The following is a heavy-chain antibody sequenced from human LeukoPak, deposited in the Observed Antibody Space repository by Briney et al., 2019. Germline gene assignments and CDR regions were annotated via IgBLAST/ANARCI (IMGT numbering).Heavy chain of an antibody. Sequence: PGGSLRLSCTASGFTFSNYWMSWVRQAPGKGLEWVANINEDGSEKYYVDSVKGRFTISRDNAKKSLYLQVNSLRADDAAIYYCARDQRLLGSCSSTGCYPLYFANWGQGTLVTVSS. J-gene: IGHJ4*02. CDR3: ARDQRLLGSCSSTGCYPLYFAN. V-gene: IGHV3-7*01. CDR2: INEDGSEK. D-gene: IGHD2-2*01. CDR1: GFTFSNYW.